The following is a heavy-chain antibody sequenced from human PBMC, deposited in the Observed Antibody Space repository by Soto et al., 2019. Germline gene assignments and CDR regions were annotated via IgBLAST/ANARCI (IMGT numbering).Heavy chain of an antibody. D-gene: IGHD3-22*01. J-gene: IGHJ1*01. CDR3: ATNGDYYDSSGPKYFHH. CDR2: IYYSGST. V-gene: IGHV4-31*03. Sequence: SETLSLTCTVSGGSINTGGYYWNWIRQHPGKGLECIGYIYYSGSTYYNRSLKSRVTISVDTSKNQFSLKLSSVTAADTAVYYCATNGDYYDSSGPKYFHHWGQGTLVTVSS. CDR1: GGSINTGGYY.